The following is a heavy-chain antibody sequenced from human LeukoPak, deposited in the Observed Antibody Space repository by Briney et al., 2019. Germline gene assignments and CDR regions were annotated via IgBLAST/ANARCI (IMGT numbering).Heavy chain of an antibody. D-gene: IGHD6-19*01. CDR1: GFTFSSYG. CDR3: AKVEIAVPLDY. J-gene: IGHJ4*02. Sequence: GRSLRLSCAASGFTFSSYGMHWVRQAPGKGLEWVAVISFDGSNKYYADSVKGRFPISRDNSKNTLYLQMNSLRAEDTAVYYCAKVEIAVPLDYWGQGTLVTVSS. CDR2: ISFDGSNK. V-gene: IGHV3-30*18.